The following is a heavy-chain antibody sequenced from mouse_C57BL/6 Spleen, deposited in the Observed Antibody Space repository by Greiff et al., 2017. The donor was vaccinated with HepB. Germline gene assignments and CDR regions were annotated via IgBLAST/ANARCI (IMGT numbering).Heavy chain of an antibody. D-gene: IGHD4-1*01. CDR2: ISSGGSYT. J-gene: IGHJ1*03. V-gene: IGHV5-6*02. CDR1: GFTFSSYG. CDR3: ARRELGEGYFEV. Sequence: DVKLVESGGDLVKPGGSLKLSCAASGFTFSSYGMSWVRQTPDKRLEWVATISSGGSYTYYPDSVKGRFTISRDNAKNTLYLQMSSLKSEDTAMYYCARRELGEGYFEVWGTGTTVTVSS.